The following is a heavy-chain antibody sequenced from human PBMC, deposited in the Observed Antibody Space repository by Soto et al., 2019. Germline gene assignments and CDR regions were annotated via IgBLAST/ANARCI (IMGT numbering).Heavy chain of an antibody. V-gene: IGHV3-23*01. D-gene: IGHD1-26*01. Sequence: GGSLRLSCATSGFTFSSNGMSWVRQAPGKGLDWVSGISGSGRNTYYADSVKGRFTISRDNSKNTLFLQMNSLRAEDTAVYSCAKGPRYSRTYFPFDGWGRGTLVTVSS. CDR1: GFTFSSNG. J-gene: IGHJ4*02. CDR3: AKGPRYSRTYFPFDG. CDR2: ISGSGRNT.